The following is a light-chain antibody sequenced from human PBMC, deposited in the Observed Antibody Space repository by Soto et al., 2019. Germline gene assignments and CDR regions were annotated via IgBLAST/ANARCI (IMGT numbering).Light chain of an antibody. J-gene: IGLJ1*01. CDR2: DVS. Sequence: QSALTQPASVSGSPGHSITISCTGTSSDVGGYNYVSWYQQHPDKAPKVMIYDVSSLPSGVSNRFSGSKSGNTASLTISGLQAEDEADYYCSSYRSGSTHYVFGTGTKVTVL. CDR3: SSYRSGSTHYV. V-gene: IGLV2-14*01. CDR1: SSDVGGYNY.